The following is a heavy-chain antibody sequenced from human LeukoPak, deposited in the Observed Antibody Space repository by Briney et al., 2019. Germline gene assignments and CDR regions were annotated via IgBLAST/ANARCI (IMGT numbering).Heavy chain of an antibody. D-gene: IGHD2-2*01. CDR1: GASISSSRSY. J-gene: IGHJ5*02. CDR3: ARQGDSQLLIRNWFDP. CDR2: VSFGGDT. Sequence: SETLSLTCTVSGASISSSRSYGAWIRQPPGKGLEWIASVSFGGDTYYNPSLKSRVTISVDTSKNMFSLRLTSVTAADTAVYYCARQGDSQLLIRNWFDPWGQGTLVTVSS. V-gene: IGHV4-39*07.